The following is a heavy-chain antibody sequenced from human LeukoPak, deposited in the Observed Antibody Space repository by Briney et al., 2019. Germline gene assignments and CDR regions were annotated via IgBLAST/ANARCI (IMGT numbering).Heavy chain of an antibody. Sequence: GASLRLSCAASGFTFSSYAMSWVRQAPGKGLEWVSCISRSGGSTNYADSVKGRFTISRDNSKSTLYLQMNSLRAEDTAVYYCARGSYYGYYYFDYWGQGTLVTVSS. CDR3: ARGSYYGYYYFDY. CDR1: GFTFSSYA. V-gene: IGHV3-23*01. CDR2: ISRSGGST. D-gene: IGHD1-26*01. J-gene: IGHJ4*02.